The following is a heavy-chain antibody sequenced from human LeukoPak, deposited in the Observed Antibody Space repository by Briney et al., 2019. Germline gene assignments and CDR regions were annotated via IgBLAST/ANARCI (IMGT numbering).Heavy chain of an antibody. J-gene: IGHJ4*02. CDR1: GGSISNYY. CDR2: IYYSGST. CDR3: ARARRGYSYGSAIDY. D-gene: IGHD5-18*01. Sequence: SETLSLTCTVSGGSISNYYWSWIRQPAGKGLEWIGYIYYSGSTNYNPSLKSRVTISVDTSKNQFSLKLSSVTAADTAVYYCARARRGYSYGSAIDYWGQGTLVTVSS. V-gene: IGHV4-59*01.